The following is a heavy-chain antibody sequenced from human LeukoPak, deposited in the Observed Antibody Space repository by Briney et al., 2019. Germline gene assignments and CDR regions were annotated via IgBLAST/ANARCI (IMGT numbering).Heavy chain of an antibody. CDR1: GGSISSGGYY. Sequence: SETLSLTCTVSGGSISSGGYYWSWIRQHPGKGLEWIGYIYYSGSTYYNPSLKSRVTISVDTSKNQFSLKLSSVTAADTAVYYCARDFSGAYYFDYWGQGTLVTVSS. V-gene: IGHV4-31*03. CDR2: IYYSGST. CDR3: ARDFSGAYYFDY. D-gene: IGHD7-27*01. J-gene: IGHJ4*02.